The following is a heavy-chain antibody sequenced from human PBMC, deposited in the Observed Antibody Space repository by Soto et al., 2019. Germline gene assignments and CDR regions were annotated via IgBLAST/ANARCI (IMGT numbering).Heavy chain of an antibody. CDR2: ISFNGDVT. Sequence: GSLRLSCAASGFSFSAYYMSWIRQAPGKGLEWVSYISFNGDVTRYSDSVEGRFTVSRDNAKKSLYLQMNGLRVEDTAVYYCARENGHPGHNYAMDVWGQGTTVTVSS. CDR1: GFSFSAYY. CDR3: ARENGHPGHNYAMDV. J-gene: IGHJ6*02. D-gene: IGHD2-8*01. V-gene: IGHV3-11*01.